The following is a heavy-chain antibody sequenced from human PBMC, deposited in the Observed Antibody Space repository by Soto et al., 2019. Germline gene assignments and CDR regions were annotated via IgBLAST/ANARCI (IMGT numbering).Heavy chain of an antibody. Sequence: SETLSLTCAVNGGSLSAYYWSWIRQSPGKGLEWIGEINHRGRSDYNPSLKCRVTLSIDASMNHVTLELTSVTVADTPVYYCARSGNRNSLYVVDVWGKVPAVTVAS. D-gene: IGHD1-7*01. J-gene: IGHJ6*04. V-gene: IGHV4-34*01. CDR3: ARSGNRNSLYVVDV. CDR2: INHRGRS. CDR1: GGSLSAYY.